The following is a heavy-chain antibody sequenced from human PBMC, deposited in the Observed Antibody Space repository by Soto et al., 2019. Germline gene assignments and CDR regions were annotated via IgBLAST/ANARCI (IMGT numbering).Heavy chain of an antibody. D-gene: IGHD2-8*01. CDR2: IYPGDSDT. CDR3: ARSRLYCTNGVCHFSWFDP. J-gene: IGHJ5*02. CDR1: ANSFTNYW. V-gene: IGHV5-51*01. Sequence: PGESLKISCKGSANSFTNYWIGWVRQMPGKGLEWMGVIYPGDSDTSYSPSFQGQVTISADKSITTAYLHWSSLKASDTAMYYCARSRLYCTNGVCHFSWFDPWSQGSLVTVSA.